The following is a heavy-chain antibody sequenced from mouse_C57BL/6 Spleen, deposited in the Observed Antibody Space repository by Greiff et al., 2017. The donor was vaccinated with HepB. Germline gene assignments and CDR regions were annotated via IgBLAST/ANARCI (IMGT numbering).Heavy chain of an antibody. D-gene: IGHD1-1*01. V-gene: IGHV14-2*01. CDR2: IDPEDGET. CDR1: GFNFTDYY. Sequence: EVKVVQSGAELVKPGASVKLSCTASGFNFTDYYMHWVKQRTEQGLEWIGRIDPEDGETKYAPKFQGKATITADTSSNTAYLQLSSLTSEDTAVYYCARSLFETTVVAPYWGQGTTLTVSS. J-gene: IGHJ2*01. CDR3: ARSLFETTVVAPY.